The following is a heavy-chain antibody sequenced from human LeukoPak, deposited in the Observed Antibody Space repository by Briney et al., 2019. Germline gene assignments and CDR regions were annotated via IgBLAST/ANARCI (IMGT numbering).Heavy chain of an antibody. D-gene: IGHD1-7*01. V-gene: IGHV4-38-2*02. Sequence: PSETLSLACSVSGYSISIGYCWSWIRQPPGKGLEWIGGIYYSATTYYSPSLRSRVTTSVDTSKNQFSLKLNSVTAADTAVYYCARGWDWKYMYFDYWGQGILVTVSS. CDR1: GYSISIGYC. J-gene: IGHJ4*02. CDR3: ARGWDWKYMYFDY. CDR2: IYYSATT.